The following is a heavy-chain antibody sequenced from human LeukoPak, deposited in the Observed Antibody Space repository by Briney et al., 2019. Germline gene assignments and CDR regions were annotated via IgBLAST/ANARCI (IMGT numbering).Heavy chain of an antibody. CDR3: ARARSSSGLGGFDP. J-gene: IGHJ5*02. D-gene: IGHD6-6*01. CDR1: GYTFTSYD. V-gene: IGHV1-8*01. CDR2: MNPNSGNT. Sequence: ASVKVSCKASGYTFTSYDINWVRQATGQGLEWTGWMNPNSGNTGYAQKFQGRVTMTRNTSISTAYMELSSLRSEDTAVYYCARARSSSGLGGFDPWGQGTLVTVSS.